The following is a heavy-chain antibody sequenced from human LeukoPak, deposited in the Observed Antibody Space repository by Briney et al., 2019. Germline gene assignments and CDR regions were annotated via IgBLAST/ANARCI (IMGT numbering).Heavy chain of an antibody. V-gene: IGHV1-2*02. D-gene: IGHD3-10*01. Sequence: ASVKVSCKASGYTFTDYYIHLVRQAPGQGVEWMGRINPNSGGTNYAQKFQGRVTMTRDTSISTAYMELSRLRSDDAAVYYCARDLWYVSGSLGYWGQGTLVTVSS. CDR1: GYTFTDYY. J-gene: IGHJ4*02. CDR2: INPNSGGT. CDR3: ARDLWYVSGSLGY.